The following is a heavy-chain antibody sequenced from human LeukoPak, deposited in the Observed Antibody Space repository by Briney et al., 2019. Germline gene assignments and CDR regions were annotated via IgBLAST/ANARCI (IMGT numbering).Heavy chain of an antibody. J-gene: IGHJ4*02. V-gene: IGHV3-30*18. CDR3: AKESPATYGSGSPDY. Sequence: GGSLRLYCAASGFIFSSYGMHWVRQAPGKGLEWVAVISYDGSNKYYADSVKGRFTISRDNSKNTLYLQMNSLRAEDTAVYYCAKESPATYGSGSPDYWGQGTLVTVSS. CDR1: GFIFSSYG. D-gene: IGHD3-10*01. CDR2: ISYDGSNK.